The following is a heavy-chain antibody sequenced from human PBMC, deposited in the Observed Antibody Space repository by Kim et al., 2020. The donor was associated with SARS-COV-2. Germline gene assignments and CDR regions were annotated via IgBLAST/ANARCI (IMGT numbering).Heavy chain of an antibody. CDR1: GFTFGEYA. CDR2: ISWNSGNI. CDR3: AKDSGYDSTVYTNYSYYYGMDV. Sequence: GGSLRLSCAASGFTFGEYAMHWVRQAPGKGLDWVSGISWNSGNIGYAFSVEGRFTISRDNAKNSLYLQMNSLSAEDTALYYCAKDSGYDSTVYTNYSYYYGMDVWGQGTTVTVSS. J-gene: IGHJ6*02. D-gene: IGHD3-3*01. V-gene: IGHV3-9*01.